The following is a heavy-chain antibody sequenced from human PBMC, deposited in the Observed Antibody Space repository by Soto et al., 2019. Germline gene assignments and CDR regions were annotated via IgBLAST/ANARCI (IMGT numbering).Heavy chain of an antibody. CDR1: GGTFSSYA. V-gene: IGHV1-69*06. CDR2: IIPIFGTA. J-gene: IGHJ6*02. Sequence: SVKVSCKASGGTFSSYAISWVRQAPGQGLEWMGGIIPIFGTANYAQKFQGRVTITADKSTSTAYMELGSLRSEDTAVYYCARVGGYDYYYYGMDVWGQGTTVTVSS. CDR3: ARVGGYDYYYYGMDV. D-gene: IGHD6-25*01.